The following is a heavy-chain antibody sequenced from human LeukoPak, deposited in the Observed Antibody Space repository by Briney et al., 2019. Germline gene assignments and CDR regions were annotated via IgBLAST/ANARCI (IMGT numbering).Heavy chain of an antibody. CDR2: IRYDGSNK. J-gene: IGHJ3*02. Sequence: GGSLRLSCAASGFTFSSYGMHWVRQAPGKGLEWVAFIRYDGSNKYYADSVKGRFTISRDNSKNTLYLQMNSLRAEDTAVYYCVVPAAKSRISPDAFDIWGQGTMVTVSS. D-gene: IGHD2-2*01. CDR3: VVPAAKSRISPDAFDI. CDR1: GFTFSSYG. V-gene: IGHV3-30*02.